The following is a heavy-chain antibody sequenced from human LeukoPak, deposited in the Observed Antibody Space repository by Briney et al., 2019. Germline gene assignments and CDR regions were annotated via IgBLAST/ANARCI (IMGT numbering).Heavy chain of an antibody. V-gene: IGHV4-38-2*02. D-gene: IGHD5-18*01. J-gene: IGHJ4*02. CDR2: ISQSGNT. CDR3: ARGLQLWTRTYYFDY. Sequence: SETLSLTCTVSGYSISSGYDWGWMRRAPGKGLEWLGSISQSGNTYNNPSLKSRVTISVDTSKNQFSLKLSSVTAADTAVYYCARGLQLWTRTYYFDYWGQGTLVTVSS. CDR1: GYSISSGYD.